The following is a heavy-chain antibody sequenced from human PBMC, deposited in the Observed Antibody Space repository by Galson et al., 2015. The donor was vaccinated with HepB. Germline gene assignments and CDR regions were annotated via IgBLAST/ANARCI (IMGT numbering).Heavy chain of an antibody. D-gene: IGHD6-13*01. V-gene: IGHV3-7*01. Sequence: SLRLSCAASGFTLSSYWMSWVRQAPGKGLEWVANINQDGREKYYVDSVKGRFTISRDNAKNPLYLQMNSLRAEDTAVYYCARAIAAAGSLWGQGTMVTVSS. J-gene: IGHJ3*01. CDR3: ARAIAAAGSL. CDR1: GFTLSSYW. CDR2: INQDGREK.